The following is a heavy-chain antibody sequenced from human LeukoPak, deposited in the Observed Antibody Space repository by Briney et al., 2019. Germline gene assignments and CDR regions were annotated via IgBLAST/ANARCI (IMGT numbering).Heavy chain of an antibody. D-gene: IGHD1-14*01. CDR1: GFTVSNNY. V-gene: IGHV3-53*01. CDR2: SYSDTNT. J-gene: IGHJ3*02. Sequence: GGSLRLSCTASGFTVSNNYMSWVRQAPGKGLEWVSISYSDTNTNYADSVKGRFTISRDTSQNTLSLQMNSLRAEDTAVYYCVRKNRDFNAAFDIWGQGTVVTVSS. CDR3: VRKNRDFNAAFDI.